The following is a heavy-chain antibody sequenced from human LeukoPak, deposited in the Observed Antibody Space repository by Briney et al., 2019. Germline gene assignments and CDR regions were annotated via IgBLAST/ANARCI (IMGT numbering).Heavy chain of an antibody. J-gene: IGHJ4*02. CDR1: GASTSSYY. D-gene: IGHD3-22*01. V-gene: IGHV4-59*01. Sequence: SETLSLTCIVSGASTSSYYWSWIRQPPGGGLGWVCYISYSGSTDYNPSLKSRVTISIDTSNNRFSLRLSSVTAADTAVYYCARSDLYSGSYYGVLYFNYWGQGTPVTVSS. CDR3: ARSDLYSGSYYGVLYFNY. CDR2: ISYSGST.